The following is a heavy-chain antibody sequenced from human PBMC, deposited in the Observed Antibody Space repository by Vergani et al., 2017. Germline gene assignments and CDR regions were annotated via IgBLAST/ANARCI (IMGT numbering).Heavy chain of an antibody. V-gene: IGHV4-34*02. CDR2: INHSGST. CDR1: GGSFSGYY. CDR3: ARARRRTPGNGVDP. Sequence: QVQLQQWGAGLLKPSETLSLTCAVYGGSFSGYYWSWIRRPPGKGLEWSGEINHSGSTNYNPSLKSRVTISVDTSKNQFSLKLSSVTVADTAVYYCARARRRTPGNGVDPWGQGTLVTVSS. D-gene: IGHD1-14*01. J-gene: IGHJ5*02.